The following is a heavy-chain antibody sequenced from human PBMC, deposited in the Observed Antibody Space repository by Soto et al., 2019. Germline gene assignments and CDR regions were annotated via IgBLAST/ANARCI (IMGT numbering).Heavy chain of an antibody. CDR2: ISYDGSNE. Sequence: QVQLVESGGGVVQPGRSLRLSCAVSGFTFSSFGIHWVRQAPGKGLEWVALISYDGSNEYYGDSVKGRVTISRDNSKNTLYLQMKNLRPEDTAIYYCGKDHWYGVGDLQIDYWGQGTLVTVSS. V-gene: IGHV3-30*18. CDR3: GKDHWYGVGDLQIDY. J-gene: IGHJ4*02. CDR1: GFTFSSFG. D-gene: IGHD3-10*01.